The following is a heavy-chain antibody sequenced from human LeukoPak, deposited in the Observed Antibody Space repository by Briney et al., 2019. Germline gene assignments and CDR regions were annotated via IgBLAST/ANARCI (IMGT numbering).Heavy chain of an antibody. J-gene: IGHJ6*03. D-gene: IGHD6-6*01. Sequence: GASVKVSCKASGYTFTGYYMHWVRQAPGQGLEWMGWINPNSGGTNYAQKFQGRVTMTRDTSISTAYMELSRLRSDDTAVYYCARGGYFDNPDENDSSSAYYYYMDVWGKGTTVTVSS. CDR2: INPNSGGT. CDR1: GYTFTGYY. V-gene: IGHV1-2*02. CDR3: ARGGYFDNPDENDSSSAYYYYMDV.